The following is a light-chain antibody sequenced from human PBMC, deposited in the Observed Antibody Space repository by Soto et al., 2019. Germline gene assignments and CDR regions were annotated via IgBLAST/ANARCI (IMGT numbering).Light chain of an antibody. Sequence: QSALTQPASVSGSPGQSITISCIGTSSDVGDYNYVSWYQQQPGKAPKVMIYDVSNRPSGVSNRFSGSKSGNTASLTISGLQAEDEADYYCSSYTSSSTLVFGTGTKVTVL. J-gene: IGLJ1*01. CDR1: SSDVGDYNY. CDR2: DVS. V-gene: IGLV2-14*01. CDR3: SSYTSSSTLV.